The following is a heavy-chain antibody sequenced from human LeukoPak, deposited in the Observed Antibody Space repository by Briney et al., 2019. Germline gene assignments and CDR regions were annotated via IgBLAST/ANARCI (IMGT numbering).Heavy chain of an antibody. D-gene: IGHD3-22*01. Sequence: PGGSLRLSCAASGFTFSTYAMSWVRQAPGKGLEWVSLIGGSDGRTRYADSVKGRFTISRDNSKNTLYLEMNSLRAEDTAVYYCAKDSSSYDWGYMDVWGKGTTVTIPS. CDR2: IGGSDGRT. CDR3: AKDSSSYDWGYMDV. CDR1: GFTFSTYA. J-gene: IGHJ6*03. V-gene: IGHV3-23*01.